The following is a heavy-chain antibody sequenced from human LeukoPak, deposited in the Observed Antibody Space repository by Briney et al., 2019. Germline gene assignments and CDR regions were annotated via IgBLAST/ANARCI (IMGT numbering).Heavy chain of an antibody. CDR2: ISGSGGST. D-gene: IGHD6-25*01. V-gene: IGHV3-23*01. CDR3: ARDFGGYGGGADFDY. Sequence: GGSLRLSCAASGFTFSSYAMSWVRQAPGKGLEWVSAISGSGGSTYYADSVKGRFTISRDNSKNTLYLQMNSLRAEDTAVYYCARDFGGYGGGADFDYWGQGTLVTVSS. CDR1: GFTFSSYA. J-gene: IGHJ4*02.